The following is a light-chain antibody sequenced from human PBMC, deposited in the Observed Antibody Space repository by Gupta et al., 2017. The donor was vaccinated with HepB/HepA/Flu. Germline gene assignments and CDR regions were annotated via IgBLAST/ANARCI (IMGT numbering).Light chain of an antibody. CDR2: TAS. CDR3: QQYNSTPFT. CDR1: QSISSW. J-gene: IGKJ4*01. V-gene: IGKV1-5*03. Sequence: DIQMTQSPSTLSVSVGDRVTITCRASQSISSWLAWYQQKPGKAPKLLIYTASSLQSGVPSRFSGSGSGTDFTLTISSLQPEDFATYYCQQYNSTPFTFGRGTQVEMK.